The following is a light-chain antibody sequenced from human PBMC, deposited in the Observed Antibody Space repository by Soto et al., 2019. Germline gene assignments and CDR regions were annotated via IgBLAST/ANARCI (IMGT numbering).Light chain of an antibody. CDR2: DAS. V-gene: IGKV1-39*01. CDR1: QSISSY. CDR3: QQSYSTPLT. J-gene: IGKJ4*01. Sequence: DLPMTQSPSSLSASVGDRVTITCRASQSISSYLNWYQQKPGQAPKLLIYDASSLQTGVPSRFSGSGSGTDFTLTISSLQPEDFATYYCQQSYSTPLTFGGGTKVEIK.